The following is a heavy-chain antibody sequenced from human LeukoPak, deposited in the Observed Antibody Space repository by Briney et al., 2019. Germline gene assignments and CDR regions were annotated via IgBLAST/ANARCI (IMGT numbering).Heavy chain of an antibody. Sequence: PSETLSLTCAVYGGSFSVYYWSWIRQPPGKGLEWIGEINHSGSTKYNPSLKSRVTISVDTSKNQFSLKLSSVTAADTAVYYCARASSGEYYYFDFWGQGALVTVSS. J-gene: IGHJ4*02. CDR2: INHSGST. D-gene: IGHD6-19*01. V-gene: IGHV4-34*01. CDR3: ARASSGEYYYFDF. CDR1: GGSFSVYY.